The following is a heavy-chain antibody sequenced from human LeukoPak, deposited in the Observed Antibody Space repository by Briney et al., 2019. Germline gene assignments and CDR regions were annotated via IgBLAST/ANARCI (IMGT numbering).Heavy chain of an antibody. CDR1: GGSISSGDYY. Sequence: PSETLSLTCTVSGGSISSGDYYWSWIRQPPGKGLEWIGYIYYSGSTYYNPSLKSRVTISVDTSENQFSLKLSSVTAADTAVYYCARGKQEDIVVVPAAMGFDPWGQGTLVTVSS. D-gene: IGHD2-2*01. J-gene: IGHJ5*02. CDR3: ARGKQEDIVVVPAAMGFDP. CDR2: IYYSGST. V-gene: IGHV4-30-4*01.